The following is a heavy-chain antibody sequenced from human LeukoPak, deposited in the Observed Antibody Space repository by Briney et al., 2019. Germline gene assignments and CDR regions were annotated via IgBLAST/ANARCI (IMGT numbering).Heavy chain of an antibody. CDR1: GFTFSSYA. CDR3: ARGPGSRGIFDY. Sequence: GGSLRLSCAASGFTFSSYAMSWVRQAPGKGLECVSFLYTGGDTYYADSVKGRFTISRDNSKNTLYLQMNGLRAEDTAVYYCARGPGSRGIFDYWGQGTLVTVSS. J-gene: IGHJ4*02. V-gene: IGHV3-53*01. D-gene: IGHD3-10*01. CDR2: LYTGGDT.